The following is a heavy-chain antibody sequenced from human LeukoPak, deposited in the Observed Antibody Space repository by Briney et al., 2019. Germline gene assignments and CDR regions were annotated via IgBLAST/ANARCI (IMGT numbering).Heavy chain of an antibody. Sequence: ASAKVSCKASGYPFTSYYINWVRQAPGRGLEWMGWISVYNGDTNYAQNFQGRVTMTTDTSTDTAYMELRSLRYDDTAVYYCARDGLSYTNPNNWFDPWGQGTLVTVSS. CDR2: ISVYNGDT. CDR3: ARDGLSYTNPNNWFDP. J-gene: IGHJ5*02. D-gene: IGHD2-2*02. CDR1: GYPFTSYY. V-gene: IGHV1-18*01.